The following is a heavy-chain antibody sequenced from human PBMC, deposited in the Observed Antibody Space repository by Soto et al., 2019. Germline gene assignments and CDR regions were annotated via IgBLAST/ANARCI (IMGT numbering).Heavy chain of an antibody. J-gene: IGHJ4*02. D-gene: IGHD1-26*01. CDR2: IIPIFGTA. V-gene: IGHV1-69*13. CDR3: ARGRQRELPFDY. Sequence: SVKVSCKASGGTFSSYAISWVRQAPGQGLEWMGGIIPIFGTANYAQKFQGRVTITADESTSTAYMELSSLRSEDTAVYYCARGRQRELPFDYWGQGTLVTVSS. CDR1: GGTFSSYA.